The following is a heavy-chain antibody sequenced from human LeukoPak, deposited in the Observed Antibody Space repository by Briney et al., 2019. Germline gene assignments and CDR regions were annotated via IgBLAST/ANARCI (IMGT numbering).Heavy chain of an antibody. D-gene: IGHD6-13*01. CDR1: GYTFTGYY. Sequence: GASVKVSCKASGYTFTGYYMHWVRQAPGQGLEWMGWINPNSGGTNYAQKFQGRVTMTRDTSISTAYMELSRLRSDDTAVYYCARDRGESSSWYYFDYWGQGTLVTVSS. CDR2: INPNSGGT. V-gene: IGHV1-2*02. J-gene: IGHJ4*02. CDR3: ARDRGESSSWYYFDY.